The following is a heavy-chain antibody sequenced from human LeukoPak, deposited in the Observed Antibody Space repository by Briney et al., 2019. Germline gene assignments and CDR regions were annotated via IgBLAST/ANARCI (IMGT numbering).Heavy chain of an antibody. CDR3: ARVPHYGSGRLDY. Sequence: SETLSLTCAVYGGSFSGYYWSWIRQPPGKGLEWIGEINHSGSTNYNPSLKSRVTISVDTSKNQFSLKLSSVTAADTAVYYCARVPHYGSGRLDYWGQGTLVTVSS. CDR2: INHSGST. V-gene: IGHV4-34*01. J-gene: IGHJ4*02. CDR1: GGSFSGYY. D-gene: IGHD3-10*01.